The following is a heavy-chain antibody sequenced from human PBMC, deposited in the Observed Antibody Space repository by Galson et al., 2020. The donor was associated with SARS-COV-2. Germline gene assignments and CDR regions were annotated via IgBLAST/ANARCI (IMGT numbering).Heavy chain of an antibody. CDR2: ISYDGSNK. CDR1: GFTLSSYG. D-gene: IGHD4-17*01. CDR3: AGQQGTVTTYYYYGMDV. V-gene: IGHV3-30*03. Sequence: QLGESLKISCAASGFTLSSYGMHWVRQAPGKGLEWAAVISYDGSNKYYADSVKGRFTISRDNSKNTLYLQMNSLRAEDTAVYYWAGQQGTVTTYYYYGMDVWGQGTTVTVSS. J-gene: IGHJ6*02.